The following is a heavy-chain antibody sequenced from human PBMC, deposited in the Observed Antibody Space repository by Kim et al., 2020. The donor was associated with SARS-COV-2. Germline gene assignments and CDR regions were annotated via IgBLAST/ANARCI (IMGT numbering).Heavy chain of an antibody. D-gene: IGHD3-22*01. CDR2: IYYSGST. Sequence: SETLSLTCTVSGGSISSGGYYWSWIRQHPGKGLEWIGYIYYSGSTYYNPSLKSRVTISVDTSKNQFSLKLSSVTAADTAVYYCARVVTDIGYYYDSSGYYYFDYWGQGTLVTVSS. J-gene: IGHJ4*02. V-gene: IGHV4-31*03. CDR3: ARVVTDIGYYYDSSGYYYFDY. CDR1: GGSISSGGYY.